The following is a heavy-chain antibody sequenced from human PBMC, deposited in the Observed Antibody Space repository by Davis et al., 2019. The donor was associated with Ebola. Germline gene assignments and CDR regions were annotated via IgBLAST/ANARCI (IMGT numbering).Heavy chain of an antibody. V-gene: IGHV1-18*04. CDR2: ISGFNTNT. J-gene: IGHJ4*02. Sequence: ASEKVSCKSSGYTFTSYGLVWVRQAPGLGLEWMGWISGFNTNTNFAQKFQGRVTVSKDTSTNTAYMDLRSLTSDDTAIYYCARAPNYDVLTGTSSYYFDYWGQGTLVTVSS. CDR3: ARAPNYDVLTGTSSYYFDY. D-gene: IGHD3-9*01. CDR1: GYTFTSYG.